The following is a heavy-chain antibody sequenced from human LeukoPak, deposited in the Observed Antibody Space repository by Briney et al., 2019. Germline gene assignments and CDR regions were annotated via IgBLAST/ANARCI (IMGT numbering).Heavy chain of an antibody. V-gene: IGHV1-24*01. CDR1: GYTLTELS. J-gene: IGHJ4*02. CDR3: ASFYSSSSDEGDY. D-gene: IGHD6-6*01. Sequence: ASVKVSCKVSGYTLTELSMHWVRQAPGKGLEWMGGFDPEDGETIYAQKFQGRVTMTRDTSTSTVYMELSSLRSEDTAVYYCASFYSSSSDEGDYWGQGTLVTVSS. CDR2: FDPEDGET.